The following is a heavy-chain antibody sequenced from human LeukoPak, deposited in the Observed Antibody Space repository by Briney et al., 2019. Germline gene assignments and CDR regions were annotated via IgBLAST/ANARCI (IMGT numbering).Heavy chain of an antibody. D-gene: IGHD3-22*01. J-gene: IGHJ4*02. CDR1: GFTFSSYW. Sequence: PGGSLRLSCAASGFTFSSYWMSWVRQAPGKGLEWVTNIKQDGSEKYYVDSVKGRFTISRDNAKNSLYLQMDSLRVEDTAVYYCARHEAVTMIVVVIPYYFDYWGQGTLVTVSS. CDR2: IKQDGSEK. CDR3: ARHEAVTMIVVVIPYYFDY. V-gene: IGHV3-7*01.